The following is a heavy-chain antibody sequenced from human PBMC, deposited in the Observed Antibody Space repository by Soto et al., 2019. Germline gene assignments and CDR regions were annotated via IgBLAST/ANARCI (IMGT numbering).Heavy chain of an antibody. CDR3: ANYPYYYASGN. CDR1: GFTFTDYY. J-gene: IGHJ4*02. D-gene: IGHD3-10*01. CDR2: ISGSGTTT. Sequence: QVQLVESGGGLVKPGGSLRLSCAASGFTFTDYYMTWIRQAPGKGLEWVSKISGSGTTTYYADSVKGRFTVSRDNAKNAVYLQMDSLRVEDTAVYYCANYPYYYASGNWGQGTLLIVSS. V-gene: IGHV3-11*01.